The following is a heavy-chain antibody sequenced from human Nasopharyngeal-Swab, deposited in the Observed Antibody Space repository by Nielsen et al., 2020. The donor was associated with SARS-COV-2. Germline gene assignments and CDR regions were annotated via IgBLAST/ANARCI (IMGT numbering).Heavy chain of an antibody. D-gene: IGHD2-8*01. CDR3: ARVVMVYAIYWFDP. V-gene: IGHV4-39*07. J-gene: IGHJ5*02. Sequence: WIRQPPGKGLEWIGNIFSGGSTNYNPSLKSRVTISVDTSKNQFSLKLSSVTAADTAVYYCARVVMVYAIYWFDPWGQGTLVTVSS. CDR2: IFSGGST.